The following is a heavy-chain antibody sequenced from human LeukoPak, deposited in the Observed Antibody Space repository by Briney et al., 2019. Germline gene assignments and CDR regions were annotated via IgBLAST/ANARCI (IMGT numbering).Heavy chain of an antibody. D-gene: IGHD3-22*01. CDR3: AREARYYYDSSGSAGWFDP. Sequence: SETLSLTCAVYGGSFSGYYWRWIRQPPGKGLEWIGEINHSGSTNYNPSLKSRVTISVDTSKNQFSLKLSSVTAADTAVYYCAREARYYYDSSGSAGWFDPWGQGTLVTVSS. CDR1: GGSFSGYY. V-gene: IGHV4-34*01. CDR2: INHSGST. J-gene: IGHJ5*02.